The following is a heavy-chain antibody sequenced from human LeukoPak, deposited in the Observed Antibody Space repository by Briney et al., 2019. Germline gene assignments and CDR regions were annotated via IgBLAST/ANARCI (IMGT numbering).Heavy chain of an antibody. CDR1: GFTVSSNY. Sequence: GGSLRLSCAASGFTVSSNYMSWVRQAPGKGLEWVSVIYSGGSTYYADSVKGRFTISRDNSKNTLYLQMNSLRAEDTAVYYCPRATMVRGVYDYWGQGTLVTVSS. J-gene: IGHJ4*02. CDR3: PRATMVRGVYDY. V-gene: IGHV3-53*01. CDR2: IYSGGST. D-gene: IGHD3-10*01.